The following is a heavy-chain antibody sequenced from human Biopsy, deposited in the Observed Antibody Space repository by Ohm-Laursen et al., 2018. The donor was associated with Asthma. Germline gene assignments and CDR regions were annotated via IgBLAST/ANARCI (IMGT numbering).Heavy chain of an antibody. CDR1: GYTFNSAG. Sequence: ASVKVSCKTSGYTFNSAGITWVRQAPGQGLEWMGWISVYNGNTKVAQKLQDRVTMITDTSTSTAYVELGSLRSDDTAVYFCARAVDYSHYYGIDVWGQGTTVTVS. CDR3: ARAVDYSHYYGIDV. V-gene: IGHV1-18*01. J-gene: IGHJ6*02. CDR2: ISVYNGNT. D-gene: IGHD3-10*01.